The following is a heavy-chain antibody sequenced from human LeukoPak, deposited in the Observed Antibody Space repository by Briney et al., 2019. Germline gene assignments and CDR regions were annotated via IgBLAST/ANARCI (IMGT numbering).Heavy chain of an antibody. CDR2: IYTSGST. J-gene: IGHJ6*03. Sequence: PSETLSLTCTVSGGSISSGSYYWSWIRQPAGKGLEWIGRIYTSGSTNYNPSLKSRVTMSVDTSKNQFSLKLSSVTAADTAVYFCARGGPPGYYYDYYMDVWGKGTTVTISS. CDR1: GGSISSGSYY. V-gene: IGHV4-61*02. CDR3: ARGGPPGYYYDYYMDV.